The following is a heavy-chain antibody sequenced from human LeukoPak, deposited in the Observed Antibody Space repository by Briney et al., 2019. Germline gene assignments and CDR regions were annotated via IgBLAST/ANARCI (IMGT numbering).Heavy chain of an antibody. CDR3: ATSSYGGNFGLFDY. CDR2: INYEGSTT. Sequence: GGSLRLSCAASGITLSNYWMHWVRQVPGKGLVWVSRINYEGSTTSYADSVKGRFTTSRDNAKNTLYLQMNSLRAEDTPVYYCATSSYGGNFGLFDYWGQGILVTVSS. D-gene: IGHD4-23*01. CDR1: GITLSNYW. J-gene: IGHJ4*02. V-gene: IGHV3-74*01.